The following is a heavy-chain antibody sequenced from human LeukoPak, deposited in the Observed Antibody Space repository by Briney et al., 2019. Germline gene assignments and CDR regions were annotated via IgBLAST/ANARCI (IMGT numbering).Heavy chain of an antibody. CDR3: AKAGGYDGYYYYYMDV. J-gene: IGHJ6*03. V-gene: IGHV3-23*01. Sequence: GGSLRLSCSASGFTFNNYALTWVRQTPGKGLECVSAISGDGVSPYYADSVKGRFTISRDNSKNTLYLQMNSLRAEDTAVYYCAKAGGYDGYYYYYMDVWGKGTTVTVSS. D-gene: IGHD5-12*01. CDR1: GFTFNNYA. CDR2: ISGDGVSP.